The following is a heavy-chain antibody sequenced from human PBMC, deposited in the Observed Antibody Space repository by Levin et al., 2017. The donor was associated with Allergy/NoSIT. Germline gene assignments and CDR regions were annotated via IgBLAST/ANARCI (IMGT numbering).Heavy chain of an antibody. Sequence: PGGSLRLSCAASGFTFSNNAMNWVRQAPGEGLEWVSTVSGRSGSTFYADSVKGRFTISRDISKNTVYLQMNSLSADDTAVYFCAKDYWSATGKVGGSGGYSFDSWGQGTLVTVTS. V-gene: IGHV3-23*01. J-gene: IGHJ4*02. CDR2: VSGRSGST. D-gene: IGHD1-26*01. CDR3: AKDYWSATGKVGGSGGYSFDS. CDR1: GFTFSNNA.